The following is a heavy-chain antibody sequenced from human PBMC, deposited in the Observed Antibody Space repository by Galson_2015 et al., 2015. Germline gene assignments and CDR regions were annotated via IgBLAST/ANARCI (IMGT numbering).Heavy chain of an antibody. CDR3: ARGQLLGAFDI. V-gene: IGHV3-30*01. D-gene: IGHD1-7*01. CDR1: GFTFSSYA. CDR2: ISYDGSNK. Sequence: SLRLSCAASGFTFSSYAMHWVRQAPGKGLEWVAVISYDGSNKYYADSVKGRFTISRDNSKNTLYLQMNSLRAEDTAVYYCARGQLLGAFDIWGQGTMVTVSS. J-gene: IGHJ3*02.